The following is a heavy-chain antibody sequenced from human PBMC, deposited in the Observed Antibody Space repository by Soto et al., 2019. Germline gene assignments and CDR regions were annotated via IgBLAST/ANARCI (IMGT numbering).Heavy chain of an antibody. D-gene: IGHD6-13*01. CDR2: IYSGGST. CDR1: DFTVSSNY. CDR3: AGSSPVFF. Sequence: EVQLVESGGGLVQPGGSLRLSCAASDFTVSSNYMSWVRQAPGKGLEGASVIYSGGSTYSADSVKGRFTISRHNPKNTLYLQMTSLRAEDTAVYYCAGSSPVFFWGQGTLVTVSS. V-gene: IGHV3-53*04. J-gene: IGHJ4*02.